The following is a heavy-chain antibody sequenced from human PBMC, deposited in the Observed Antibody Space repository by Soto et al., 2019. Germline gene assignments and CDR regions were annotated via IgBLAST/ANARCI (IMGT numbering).Heavy chain of an antibody. CDR2: IYYSGGT. D-gene: IGHD5-12*01. J-gene: IGHJ4*02. Sequence: PSETLSLTCTVSGGSISSYYWSWIRQPPGKGLEWIGYIYYSGGTNYNPSLKSRVTISVDTSKNQFSLKLSSVTAADTAVYYCARHSEYSGYPYDYWGQGTLVTVSS. V-gene: IGHV4-59*08. CDR1: GGSISSYY. CDR3: ARHSEYSGYPYDY.